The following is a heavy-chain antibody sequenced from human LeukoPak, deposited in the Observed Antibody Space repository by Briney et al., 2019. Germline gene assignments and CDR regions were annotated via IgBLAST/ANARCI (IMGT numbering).Heavy chain of an antibody. J-gene: IGHJ5*02. D-gene: IGHD6-19*01. Sequence: GGSLRLSCAASGFTFSNYAMSWVRQAPGRGLEWVSTISGSGDATFFADAVKGRFTVSRNTSKNTVHLPMDSLRAEDTALYYCAKGGASGWYLSNWFDPWGQGTLVTVSS. CDR1: GFTFSNYA. CDR3: AKGGASGWYLSNWFDP. V-gene: IGHV3-23*01. CDR2: ISGSGDAT.